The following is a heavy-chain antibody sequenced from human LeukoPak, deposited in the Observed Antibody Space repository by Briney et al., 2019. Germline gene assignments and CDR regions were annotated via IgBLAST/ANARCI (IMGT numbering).Heavy chain of an antibody. CDR3: ARALRFLEWLPGDYYYYGMDV. CDR2: IIPILGIA. Sequence: GASVKVSCKASGGTLSSYTISWVRQAPGQGLEWMGRIIPILGIANYAQKFQGRVTITADKSTSTAYMELSSLRSEDTAVYYCARALRFLEWLPGDYYYYGMDVWGQGTTVTVSS. J-gene: IGHJ6*02. V-gene: IGHV1-69*02. D-gene: IGHD3-3*01. CDR1: GGTLSSYT.